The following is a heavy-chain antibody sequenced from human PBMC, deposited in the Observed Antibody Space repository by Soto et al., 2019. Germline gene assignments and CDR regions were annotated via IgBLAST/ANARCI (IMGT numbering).Heavy chain of an antibody. V-gene: IGHV4-4*02. CDR1: GGSFTSNNW. D-gene: IGHD1-1*01. Sequence: SETLSLTCAVSGGSFTSNNWWTWVRQPPGQGLEWIGEIYRTGSTNYNPSLKSRVTISLDKSENQFSLKVTSLTAADTAVFYCASRDPGTSVYYCGLGTLVTVSS. CDR2: IYRTGST. CDR3: ASRDPGTSVYY. J-gene: IGHJ4*02.